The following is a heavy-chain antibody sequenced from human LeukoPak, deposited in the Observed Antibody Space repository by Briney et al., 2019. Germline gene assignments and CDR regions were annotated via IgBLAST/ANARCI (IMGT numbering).Heavy chain of an antibody. CDR1: GFTFSSYW. D-gene: IGHD3-10*01. J-gene: IGHJ4*02. CDR2: INSDGSST. CDR3: VREIKIMGFRAFDY. V-gene: IGHV3-74*01. Sequence: GGSLRLSCAVSGFTFSSYWMHWVRQAPGEGLVWVSRINSDGSSTNYADSVKGRFTISRDNAKNTLYPQMDSLTVEDTGLYYCVREIKIMGFRAFDYWGQGTPVTVSS.